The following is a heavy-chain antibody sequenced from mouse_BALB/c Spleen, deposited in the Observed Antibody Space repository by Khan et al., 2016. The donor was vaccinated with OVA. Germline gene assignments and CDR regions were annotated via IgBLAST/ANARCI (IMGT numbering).Heavy chain of an antibody. J-gene: IGHJ1*01. CDR3: ARSSWDFDV. Sequence: VQLKQSVPELEKPGASVKISCTASGYSFTGFNMNWVKQSNGKSLEWIGNIDPYYGGISYNQKFKGKATLTVDKSSSTAYMQLQSLTSEDSAVYYWARSSWDFDVWGAGTTVTVSS. V-gene: IGHV1S135*01. CDR1: GYSFTGFN. CDR2: IDPYYGGI.